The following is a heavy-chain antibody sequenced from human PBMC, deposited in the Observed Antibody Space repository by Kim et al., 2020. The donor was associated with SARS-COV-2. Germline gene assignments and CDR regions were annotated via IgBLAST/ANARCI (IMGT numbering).Heavy chain of an antibody. CDR3: ARGESGQLLIWFDP. CDR2: IIPIFGTA. D-gene: IGHD2-2*01. CDR1: GGTFSSYA. V-gene: IGHV1-69*13. J-gene: IGHJ5*02. Sequence: SVKVSCKASGGTFSSYAISWVRQAPGQGLEWMGGIIPIFGTANYAQKFQGRVTITADESTSTAYMELSSLRSEDTAVYYCARGESGQLLIWFDPWGQGTLVTVSS.